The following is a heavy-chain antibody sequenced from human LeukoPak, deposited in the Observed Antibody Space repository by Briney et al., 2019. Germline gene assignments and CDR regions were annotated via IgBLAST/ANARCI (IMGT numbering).Heavy chain of an antibody. CDR1: GFTFSSYA. J-gene: IGHJ4*02. V-gene: IGHV3-23*01. CDR3: AKAFRVGIAVAGRKWGLFDY. Sequence: PGGSLRLSCAASGFTFSSYAMSWVRQAPGKGLEWVSAISGSGGSTYYADSVKGRFTISRDNSKNTLYLQMNSLRAEDTAVYYCAKAFRVGIAVAGRKWGLFDYWGQGTLVTVSS. CDR2: ISGSGGST. D-gene: IGHD6-19*01.